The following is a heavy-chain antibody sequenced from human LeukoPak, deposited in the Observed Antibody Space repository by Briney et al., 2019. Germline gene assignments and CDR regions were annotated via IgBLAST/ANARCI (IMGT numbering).Heavy chain of an antibody. CDR1: GFTSSSYA. V-gene: IGHV3-23*01. CDR2: ISDSGGYT. D-gene: IGHD4-17*01. Sequence: GGSLRLSCAASGFTSSSYAMHWVRQAPGKGLEWVSSISDSGGYTYYADSVKGRFTISRDNSKNTLYLQMNSLRAEDTAVYYCARDRGGETTVTPYYYYGMDVWGQGTTVTVSS. J-gene: IGHJ6*02. CDR3: ARDRGGETTVTPYYYYGMDV.